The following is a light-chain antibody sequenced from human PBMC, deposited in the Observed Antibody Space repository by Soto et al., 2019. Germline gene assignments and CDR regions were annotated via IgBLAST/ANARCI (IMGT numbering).Light chain of an antibody. CDR2: AAS. V-gene: IGKV1-39*01. J-gene: IGKJ5*01. CDR3: QHSYTTPIT. CDR1: QNIANY. Sequence: DIQMTQSPSSLSASVGDRVTITCRASQNIANYLNWYQQKPGKAPNLLIYAASSLQSGVPSRFSGSGSGTDFTLTISSLQPEDFATYYCQHSYTTPITFGQGTRLEMK.